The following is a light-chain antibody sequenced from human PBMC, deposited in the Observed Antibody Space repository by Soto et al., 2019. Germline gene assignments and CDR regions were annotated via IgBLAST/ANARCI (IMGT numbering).Light chain of an antibody. V-gene: IGLV7-43*01. CDR2: DTY. J-gene: IGLJ3*02. Sequence: QAVVTQEPSLTVSPGGTVTLTCASSTGAVSGGYYANWFQQRPGQAPRSLIFDTYNRHSWTPARFSGSLFGGKATLTLTGVQPEDEAKYYGLLYYDGSRVFGGGTQLTVL. CDR1: TGAVSGGYY. CDR3: LLYYDGSRV.